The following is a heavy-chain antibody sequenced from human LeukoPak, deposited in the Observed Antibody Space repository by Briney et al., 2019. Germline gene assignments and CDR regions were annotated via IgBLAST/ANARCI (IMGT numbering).Heavy chain of an antibody. J-gene: IGHJ4*02. D-gene: IGHD3-10*01. CDR1: GFSFSNYD. Sequence: GGSLRLSCAASGFSFSNYDMHWVRRAPGKGLEWVAVIWYDGSNKYYGDSVKGRFTISRDNSMNTLYLQMKNLRAEDTAVYYCARDVSMVRGVIVGPDYWGQGTLVAVSS. CDR3: ARDVSMVRGVIVGPDY. V-gene: IGHV3-33*01. CDR2: IWYDGSNK.